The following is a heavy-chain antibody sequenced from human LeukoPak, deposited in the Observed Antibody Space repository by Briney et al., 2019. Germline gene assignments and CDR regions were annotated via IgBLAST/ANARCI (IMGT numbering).Heavy chain of an antibody. CDR2: IIPIFGTA. Sequence: SMKVSCKASGGTFSSYAISWVRQAPGQGLEWMGGIIPIFGTANYAQKFQGRVTITTDESTSTAYMELSSLRSEDTAVYYCARTRVGATTNYFDYWGQGTLVTVSS. J-gene: IGHJ4*02. D-gene: IGHD1-26*01. CDR1: GGTFSSYA. V-gene: IGHV1-69*05. CDR3: ARTRVGATTNYFDY.